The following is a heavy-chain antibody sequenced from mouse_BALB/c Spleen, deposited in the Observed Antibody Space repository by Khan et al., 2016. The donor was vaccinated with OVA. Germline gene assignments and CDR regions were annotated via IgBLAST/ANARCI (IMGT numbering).Heavy chain of an antibody. CDR3: ARVGYNGTMDC. CDR1: GFTFTNYG. CDR2: INTYTGEP. V-gene: IGHV9-3-1*01. J-gene: IGHJ4*01. D-gene: IGHD2-14*01. Sequence: QIQLVQSGPELKKPGETVQISCKTSGFTFTNYGMNWVKRAPGKGLKWMCWINTYTGEPTFSDDFKGRFAFSLETSASTAYLQINSLKDEDTATYVCARVGYNGTMDCWGQGTSVTVSS.